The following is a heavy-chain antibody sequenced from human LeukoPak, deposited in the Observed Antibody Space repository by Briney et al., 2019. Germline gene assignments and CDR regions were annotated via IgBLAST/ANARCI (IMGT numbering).Heavy chain of an antibody. CDR3: ASSGEDLYYYGMDV. V-gene: IGHV4-39*07. CDR1: GGSISSYY. Sequence: PSETLSLTCTVSGGSISSYYWGWIRQPPGKGLEWIGSIYYSGSTYYNPSLKSRVTISVDTSKNQFSLKLSSVTAADTAVYYCASSGEDLYYYGMDVWGQGTTVTVSS. J-gene: IGHJ6*02. CDR2: IYYSGST. D-gene: IGHD3-10*01.